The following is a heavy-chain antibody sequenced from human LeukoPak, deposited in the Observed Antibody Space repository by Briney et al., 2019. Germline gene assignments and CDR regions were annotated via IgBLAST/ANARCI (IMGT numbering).Heavy chain of an antibody. CDR1: GGSISSSNW. CDR3: ATHSGSYYAR. D-gene: IGHD1-26*01. CDR2: IYHSGST. V-gene: IGHV4-4*02. Sequence: SETLSLTCAVSGGSISSSNWWSWVRQPPGKGLEWIGEIYHSGSTNYNPSLKSRVTISVDTSKNQFSLKLSSVTAADTAVYYCATHSGSYYARWGQGTLVTVSS. J-gene: IGHJ4*02.